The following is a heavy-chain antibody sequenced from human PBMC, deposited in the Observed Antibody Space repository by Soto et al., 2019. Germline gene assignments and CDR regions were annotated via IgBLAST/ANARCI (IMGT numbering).Heavy chain of an antibody. Sequence: QVQLQESGPGLVKPSQTLSLTCTVSGGSISSGDYYWSWIRQPPGKGLEWIGYIYYSGSTYYNPSLKSRVTISVDTSKNQFSLKLSSVTAADTAVHYCARVGGPRGLSRRVSSSTIDYWGQGTLVTVSS. D-gene: IGHD6-6*01. CDR3: ARVGGPRGLSRRVSSSTIDY. V-gene: IGHV4-30-4*01. CDR1: GGSISSGDYY. CDR2: IYYSGST. J-gene: IGHJ4*02.